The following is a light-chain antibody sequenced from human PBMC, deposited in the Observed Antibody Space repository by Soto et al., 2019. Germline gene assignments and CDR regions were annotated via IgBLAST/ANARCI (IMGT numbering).Light chain of an antibody. J-gene: IGKJ1*01. Sequence: EIVMTQSPATLSVSPGERATLSCRPSQSVSSNLACYQQKPGQAPRHLIYGASTRATGIPARFSGSGSGTEFTLTISSLQSEDFAVYYCQQYNNWPPWTFGQGTKVEIK. V-gene: IGKV3-15*01. CDR2: GAS. CDR3: QQYNNWPPWT. CDR1: QSVSSN.